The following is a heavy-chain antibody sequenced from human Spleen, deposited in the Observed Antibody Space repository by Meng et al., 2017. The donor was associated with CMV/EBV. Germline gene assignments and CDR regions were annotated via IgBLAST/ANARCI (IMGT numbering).Heavy chain of an antibody. CDR1: EYTFTDYY. CDR2: INPNSGGT. Sequence: ASVKVSCKASEYTFTDYYIHWVRQAPGQGLEWMGWINPNSGGTNYAQKFQARVTMSSDTSISTAYMELNRLKSDDTAVYYCARGGYAVRNPVAYWGQGTLVTVSS. CDR3: ARGGYAVRNPVAY. D-gene: IGHD2-2*01. J-gene: IGHJ4*02. V-gene: IGHV1-2*02.